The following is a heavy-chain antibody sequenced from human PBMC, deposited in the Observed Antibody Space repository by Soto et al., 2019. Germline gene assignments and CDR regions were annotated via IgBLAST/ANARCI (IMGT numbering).Heavy chain of an antibody. CDR1: GGSISSYY. Sequence: SETLSLTCTVSGGSISSYYWSWIRQPPGKGLEWIGYIYYSGSTNYNPSLKSRVTISVDTSKNQFSLKLSSVTAADTAAYYCARGATVVLDYWGQGTLVTVSS. CDR2: IYYSGST. V-gene: IGHV4-59*01. D-gene: IGHD4-17*01. J-gene: IGHJ4*02. CDR3: ARGATVVLDY.